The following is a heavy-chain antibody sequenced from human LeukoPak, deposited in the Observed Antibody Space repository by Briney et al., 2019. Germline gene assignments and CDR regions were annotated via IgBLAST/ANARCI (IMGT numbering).Heavy chain of an antibody. Sequence: EASVKVSCKVSGYTLTELSMHWVRQAPGKGLEWMGGFDPEDGETIYAQKFQGRVTMTEDTSTDTAYMELSSLRSEDTAVYYCATDAGMATEFDHWGQGTLVTVSS. D-gene: IGHD5-24*01. J-gene: IGHJ4*02. CDR3: ATDAGMATEFDH. CDR2: FDPEDGET. CDR1: GYTLTELS. V-gene: IGHV1-24*01.